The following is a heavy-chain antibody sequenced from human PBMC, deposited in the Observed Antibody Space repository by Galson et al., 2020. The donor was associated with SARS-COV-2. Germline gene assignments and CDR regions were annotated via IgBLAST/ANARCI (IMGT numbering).Heavy chain of an antibody. V-gene: IGHV4-4*02. D-gene: IGHD2-15*01. CDR3: ARDLKYCSGGSCYHTIDY. CDR1: GGSISSSNW. Sequence: SETLSLTCAVSGGSISSSNWWSWVHQPPGKGLEWTGEIYHSGSTNNNPSLKSRVTISVDKSKTQFSLKLSSVTAADTAVYYCARDLKYCSGGSCYHTIDYWGQGTLVTVSS. J-gene: IGHJ4*02. CDR2: IYHSGST.